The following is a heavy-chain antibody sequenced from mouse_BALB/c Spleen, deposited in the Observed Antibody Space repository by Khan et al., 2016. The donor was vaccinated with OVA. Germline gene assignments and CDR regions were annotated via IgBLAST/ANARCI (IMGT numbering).Heavy chain of an antibody. Sequence: QVQLKQSGPGLVAPSQSLSITCTVSGFSLTDYGVNWVRQPPGKGLEWLGMIWGDGSTDYNSALKSSLSISKDNSTSQVFLKMNSLQTDDTARYYCARELRLGGFAYWGQGTLVTVSA. CDR3: ARELRLGGFAY. CDR2: IWGDGST. V-gene: IGHV2-6-7*01. D-gene: IGHD1-2*01. J-gene: IGHJ3*01. CDR1: GFSLTDYG.